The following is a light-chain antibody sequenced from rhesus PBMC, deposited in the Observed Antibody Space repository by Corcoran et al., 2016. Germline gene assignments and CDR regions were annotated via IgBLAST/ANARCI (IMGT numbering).Light chain of an antibody. CDR2: ASS. CDR3: QHSYGTPLT. V-gene: IGKV1-74*01. J-gene: IGKJ4*01. Sequence: DIQMTQSPSSLSASVGDRVTITCRASENVNKYLHWYQQKPGKAPNLLIYASSTLQSGVPSRFSGSGSWTDYTFTISILQPEDVATYYCQHSYGTPLTFGGGTTVEI. CDR1: ENVNKY.